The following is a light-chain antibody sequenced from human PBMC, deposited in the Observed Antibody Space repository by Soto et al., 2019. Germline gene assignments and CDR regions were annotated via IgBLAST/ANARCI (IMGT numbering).Light chain of an antibody. J-gene: IGLJ3*02. CDR3: GTWEDTLYGPV. Sequence: QSVLTQPPSVSAAPGQKVTISCSGSSSNIGNNYVSWYQQLPGTAPKLLIYDNNKRPSGIPDRFSGSKSDTSATLGITGLQTGDEADYYYGTWEDTLYGPVFGGGTKVTVL. CDR1: SSNIGNNY. V-gene: IGLV1-51*01. CDR2: DNN.